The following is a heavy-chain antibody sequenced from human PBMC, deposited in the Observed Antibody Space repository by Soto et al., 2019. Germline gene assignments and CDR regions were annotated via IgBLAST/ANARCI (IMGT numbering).Heavy chain of an antibody. CDR2: ISYHGSDK. CDR3: AKDHLTTTVTTVGY. J-gene: IGHJ4*02. D-gene: IGHD4-17*01. V-gene: IGHV3-30*18. CDR1: GFTFSNYG. Sequence: QVQLVESGGGVVQPGRSLRLSCAASGFTFSNYGMHWVRQAPGKGLEWVAVISYHGSDKYYADSVQGRFTISRDNSKNTLYPQMDSRRAEDTAVYYCAKDHLTTTVTTVGYWGQGTLVTVSS.